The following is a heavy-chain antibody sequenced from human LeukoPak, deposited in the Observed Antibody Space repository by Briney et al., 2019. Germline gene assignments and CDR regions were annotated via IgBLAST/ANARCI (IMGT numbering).Heavy chain of an antibody. J-gene: IGHJ4*02. Sequence: SVKVSCKASGGTFRTYVLSWVRQDPGQGLEWMGGISPIFNAANYAQKFKGRVTITADEGTNTVYMEMSSLTSEDTAVYYCATDRSNHDNFNSWGQGTLVTVSS. CDR3: ATDRSNHDNFNS. CDR1: GGTFRTYV. V-gene: IGHV1-69*13. CDR2: ISPIFNAA. D-gene: IGHD3-9*01.